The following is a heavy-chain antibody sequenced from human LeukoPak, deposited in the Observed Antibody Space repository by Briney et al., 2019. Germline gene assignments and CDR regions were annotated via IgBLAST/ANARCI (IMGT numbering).Heavy chain of an antibody. D-gene: IGHD6-25*01. CDR1: GGSISSYY. CDR3: ARGGRSGNYYYYGMDV. J-gene: IGHJ6*02. Sequence: SETLSLTCTVSGGSISSYYWSWIRQPPGKGLEWIGHIYTSGSTNYNPSLKSRVTISVDTSKNQFSLKLSSVTAADTAVYYCARGGRSGNYYYYGMDVWGQGTTVTVSS. V-gene: IGHV4-4*09. CDR2: IYTSGST.